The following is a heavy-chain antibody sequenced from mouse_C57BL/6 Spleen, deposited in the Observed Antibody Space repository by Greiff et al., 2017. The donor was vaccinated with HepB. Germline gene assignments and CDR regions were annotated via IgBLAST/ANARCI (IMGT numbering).Heavy chain of an antibody. CDR1: GFNIKDYY. CDR2: IDPEDGET. J-gene: IGHJ3*01. D-gene: IGHD2-3*01. V-gene: IGHV14-2*01. CDR3: ATPIGYYVGFAY. Sequence: VQLKESGAELVKPGASVKLSCTASGFNIKDYYMHWVKQRTEQGLEWIGRIDPEDGETKYAAKFQGKATITADTSSNTAYLQLSSLTSEETAVYYCATPIGYYVGFAYWGQGTLVTVSA.